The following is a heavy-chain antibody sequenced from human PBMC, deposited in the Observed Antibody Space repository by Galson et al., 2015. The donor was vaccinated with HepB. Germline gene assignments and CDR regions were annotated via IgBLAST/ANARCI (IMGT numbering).Heavy chain of an antibody. CDR1: GYSYPSYW. Sequence: QSGAEVKKPGESLKISCKGSGYSYPSYWIAWVRQLPGKGLEWMGFISPPDSDTTYSPSFQGQVTVSVDKSINTAYLHWSNLKASDTAMYYCGRHDRYCTSVSCFPGALDSWGQGTLVTVSS. D-gene: IGHD2-2*01. J-gene: IGHJ5*01. V-gene: IGHV5-51*01. CDR3: GRHDRYCTSVSCFPGALDS. CDR2: ISPPDSDT.